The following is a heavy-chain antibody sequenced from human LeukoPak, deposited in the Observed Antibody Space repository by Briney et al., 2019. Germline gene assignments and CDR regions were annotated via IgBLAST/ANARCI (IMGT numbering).Heavy chain of an antibody. J-gene: IGHJ4*02. CDR3: ARRAGAYSHPYDY. CDR1: GFTFSSYR. CDR2: ISSSSSTI. V-gene: IGHV3-48*01. Sequence: PGGSLRLSCAASGFTFSSYRMNWLPQAPGKGLEGVSYISSSSSTIDYADSVKGRFAISRDNTKNSLYLQMNRVSGEDTAVSYCARRAGAYSHPYDYWGQGTLVTVSS. D-gene: IGHD4/OR15-4a*01.